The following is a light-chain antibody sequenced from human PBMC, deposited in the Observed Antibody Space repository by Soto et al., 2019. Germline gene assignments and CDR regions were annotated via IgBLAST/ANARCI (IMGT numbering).Light chain of an antibody. Sequence: EIVLTQSPGTLSLSPGERATLSCRASQSVSGSNVAWYQQKPGKAPRRLIYGASNRATGIPDRFSGSGSGTDFTITISRLEPEDFAVFYCQQYGNSPWTFGQGTKVEIK. CDR1: QSVSGSN. J-gene: IGKJ1*01. CDR2: GAS. V-gene: IGKV3-20*01. CDR3: QQYGNSPWT.